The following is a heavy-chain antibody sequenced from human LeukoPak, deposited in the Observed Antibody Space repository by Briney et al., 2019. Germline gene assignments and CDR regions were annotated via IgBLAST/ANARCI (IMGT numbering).Heavy chain of an antibody. Sequence: PGGSLRLSCAASGFTFSSYDMHWVRQATGKGLEWVSAIGTAGDTYYPGSVKGRFTISRENAKNSLYLQMNSLRAGDTAVYYCARVGYSSGWFAFDIWGQGTMVTVSS. V-gene: IGHV3-13*01. D-gene: IGHD6-19*01. J-gene: IGHJ3*02. CDR1: GFTFSSYD. CDR2: IGTAGDT. CDR3: ARVGYSSGWFAFDI.